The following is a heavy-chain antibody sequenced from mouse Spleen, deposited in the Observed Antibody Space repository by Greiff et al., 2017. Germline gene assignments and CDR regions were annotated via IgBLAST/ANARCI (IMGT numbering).Heavy chain of an antibody. Sequence: EVQGVESGGGLVKPGGSLKLSCAASGFTFSSYAMSWVRQTPEKRLEWVATISDGGSYTYYPDNVKGRFTISRDNAKNNLYLQMSHLKSEDTAMYYCARDRPVGAMDYWGQGTSVTVSS. CDR1: GFTFSSYA. D-gene: IGHD3-3*01. J-gene: IGHJ4*01. V-gene: IGHV5-4*01. CDR3: ARDRPVGAMDY. CDR2: ISDGGSYT.